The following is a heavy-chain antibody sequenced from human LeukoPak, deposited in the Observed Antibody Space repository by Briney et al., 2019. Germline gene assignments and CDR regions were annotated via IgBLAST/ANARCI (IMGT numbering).Heavy chain of an antibody. CDR3: ARRRAVAGLDY. D-gene: IGHD6-19*01. J-gene: IGHJ4*02. V-gene: IGHV4-39*07. Sequence: PSETLSLTCTVSGGSISSSSYYWGWIRQPPGKGLEWIGSIYYSGSTYYNPSLKSRVTISVDTSKNQFSLKLSSVTAADTAVYYCARRRAVAGLDYWGQGTLVTVSS. CDR2: IYYSGST. CDR1: GGSISSSSYY.